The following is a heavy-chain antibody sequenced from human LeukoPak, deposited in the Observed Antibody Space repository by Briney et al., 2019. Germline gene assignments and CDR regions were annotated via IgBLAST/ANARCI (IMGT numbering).Heavy chain of an antibody. CDR1: GFTFSSVS. J-gene: IGHJ4*02. Sequence: GGSLRLSCAASGFTFSSVSMNWVRQAPGKGPEWVSYISGTSTSTYYADSAKGRFTISRDNAQNSLYLQMNSLGDDDTAVYYCARGRSGYYFDYWGQGTLVTVSS. CDR3: ARGRSGYYFDY. CDR2: ISGTSTST. D-gene: IGHD3-22*01. V-gene: IGHV3-48*02.